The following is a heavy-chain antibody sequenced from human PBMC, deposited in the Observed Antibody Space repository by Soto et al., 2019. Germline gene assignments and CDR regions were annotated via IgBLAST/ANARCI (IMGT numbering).Heavy chain of an antibody. D-gene: IGHD6-13*01. J-gene: IGHJ4*02. V-gene: IGHV4-59*01. CDR3: SRSGAAPGAHFHY. CDR2: VYYTGST. Sequence: SETLSLTCSVSGGSISGSYWSWIRQSPGRGLEWLGYVYYTGSTNYSPYLRSRVSISVDTSKNEFSLRLSSVTAADTAVYFFSRSGAAPGAHFHYWGQGTQVTVPS. CDR1: GGSISGSY.